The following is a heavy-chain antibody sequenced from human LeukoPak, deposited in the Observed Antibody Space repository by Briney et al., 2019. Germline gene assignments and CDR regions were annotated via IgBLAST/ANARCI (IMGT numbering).Heavy chain of an antibody. V-gene: IGHV3-23*01. CDR2: ISGSGGST. J-gene: IGHJ4*02. Sequence: PGGSLRLSCAASGFTFSSYAMSWVRQAPGKGLEWVSAISGSGGSTYYADPVKGRFTISRDNAKNTLYLRMNSLRAEDTAVYYCAKVLLWFGEFPNDEYYFDYWGQGTLVTVSS. CDR1: GFTFSSYA. CDR3: AKVLLWFGEFPNDEYYFDY. D-gene: IGHD3-10*01.